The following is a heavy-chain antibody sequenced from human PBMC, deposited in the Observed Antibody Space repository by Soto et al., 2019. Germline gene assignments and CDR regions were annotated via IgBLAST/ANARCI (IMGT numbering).Heavy chain of an antibody. Sequence: EMQLLESGGGLGHPGGSLRLSCVASPITVYNFAAMSWVRQTPERGLEWVSTISGRGDHRYYADSVKGRFTISRDNSKNRLYLQMDGLRVDDTAVYYCAKDRALENQTPYGMDVWGQGTTVTV. V-gene: IGHV3-23*01. J-gene: IGHJ6*02. CDR1: PITVYNFAA. CDR3: AKDRALENQTPYGMDV. D-gene: IGHD2-2*01. CDR2: ISGRGDHR.